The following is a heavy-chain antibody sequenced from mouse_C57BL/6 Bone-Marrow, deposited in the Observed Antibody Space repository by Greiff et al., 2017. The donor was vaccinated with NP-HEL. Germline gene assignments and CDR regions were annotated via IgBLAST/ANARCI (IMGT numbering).Heavy chain of an antibody. D-gene: IGHD1-1*01. CDR1: GFNIKNTY. Sequence: VQLKQSVAELVRPGASVKLSCTASGFNIKNTYMHWVKQRPEQGLEWIGRIDPANGNTKYAPKFQGKATIPADTSSNTAYLQLSSLTSEDTAIYYCARSPYYYGSSPYYCDYWGQGTTLTVSS. J-gene: IGHJ2*01. V-gene: IGHV14-3*01. CDR3: ARSPYYYGSSPYYCDY. CDR2: IDPANGNT.